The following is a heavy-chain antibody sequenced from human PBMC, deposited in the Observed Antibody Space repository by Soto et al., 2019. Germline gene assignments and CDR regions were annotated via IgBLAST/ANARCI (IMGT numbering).Heavy chain of an antibody. CDR2: ISSSGRTI. Sequence: QVQLVESGGGLVQPGGSLRLSCAASGFTFSDYYMSWIRQAPGKGLEWVSYISSSGRTIYYADSVKGRFTISRDNAKNSLYLQMNSLRAEDTAVYYCAREDGYNYSPYYYYYYGMDVWGQGTTVTVSS. CDR1: GFTFSDYY. V-gene: IGHV3-11*01. J-gene: IGHJ6*02. D-gene: IGHD5-12*01. CDR3: AREDGYNYSPYYYYYYGMDV.